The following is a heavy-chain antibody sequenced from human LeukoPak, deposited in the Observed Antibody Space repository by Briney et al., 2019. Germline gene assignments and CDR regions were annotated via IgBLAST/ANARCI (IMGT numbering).Heavy chain of an antibody. Sequence: PSETLSLTCTVSRGSISTSNYYWGWVRQPPGKALEWIGNIFYSGSTYYSPSLKSQVTISLDTSRNQFSLKLNSVTAADTAVYSCAREHSYYDSSGYYYGSGYFDYWGQGTLVTVSS. CDR1: RGSISTSNYY. CDR3: AREHSYYDSSGYYYGSGYFDY. D-gene: IGHD3-22*01. J-gene: IGHJ4*02. CDR2: IFYSGST. V-gene: IGHV4-39*07.